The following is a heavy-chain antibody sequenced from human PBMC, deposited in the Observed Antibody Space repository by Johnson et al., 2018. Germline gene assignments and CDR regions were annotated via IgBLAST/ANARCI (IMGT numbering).Heavy chain of an antibody. CDR1: GFTFGDYA. Sequence: QLVQSGGGLVQPGRSLRLSCTASGFTFGDYAMSWFRQAPGKGLEWVGFIRSKAYGGTTEYAASVKGRFTISRDDSKSIAYLQMNSLKTEDPAVYYCRGPSSNPGGDDAFDIWGQGTMVTVSS. D-gene: IGHD6-13*01. J-gene: IGHJ3*02. V-gene: IGHV3-49*03. CDR3: RGPSSNPGGDDAFDI. CDR2: IRSKAYGGTT.